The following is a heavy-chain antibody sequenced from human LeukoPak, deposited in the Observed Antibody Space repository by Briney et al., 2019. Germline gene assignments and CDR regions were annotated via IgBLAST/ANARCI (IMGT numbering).Heavy chain of an antibody. J-gene: IGHJ6*03. D-gene: IGHD3-3*01. CDR2: IYHSGST. CDR1: GGSISSSNW. Sequence: PSETLSLTCAVSGGSISSSNWWSWVRQPPGKGLEWIGEIYHSGSTNYNPSLKSRVTISVDTSKNQFSLKLSSVTAADTAVYYCARCTYYDFWSGYYDYYYYMDVWGKGTTVTVSS. V-gene: IGHV4-4*02. CDR3: ARCTYYDFWSGYYDYYYYMDV.